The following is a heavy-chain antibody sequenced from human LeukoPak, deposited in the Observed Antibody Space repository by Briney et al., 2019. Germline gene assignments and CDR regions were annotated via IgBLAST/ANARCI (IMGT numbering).Heavy chain of an antibody. CDR1: GGSFSGYY. CDR3: ARYDFWSGYAFDI. J-gene: IGHJ3*02. D-gene: IGHD3-3*01. CDR2: INHSGST. V-gene: IGHV4-34*01. Sequence: SETLSLTCAVYGGSFSGYYWSWIRQPPGKGLEWIGEINHSGSTNYNPSLKSRVTISVDTSKNQFSLKLSSVTAADTAVYYCARYDFWSGYAFDIWGQGTMVTVSS.